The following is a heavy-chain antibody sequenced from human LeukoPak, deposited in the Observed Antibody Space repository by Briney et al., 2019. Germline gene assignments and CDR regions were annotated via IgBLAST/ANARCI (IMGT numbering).Heavy chain of an antibody. Sequence: GGSLRLSCGASGFTFSDYYMSWIRQAPGKGLEWVSLISSSGSTRYYADSVKGRFTISRDNAKNSLYLQMNSLRAEDTAVYYCARAPRFRLVGVPKGPFDPWGQGTLVTVSS. CDR3: ARAPRFRLVGVPKGPFDP. CDR1: GFTFSDYY. V-gene: IGHV3-11*01. CDR2: ISSSGSTR. D-gene: IGHD1-26*01. J-gene: IGHJ5*02.